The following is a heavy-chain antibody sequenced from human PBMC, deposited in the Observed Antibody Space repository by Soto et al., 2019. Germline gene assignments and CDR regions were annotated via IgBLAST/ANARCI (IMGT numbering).Heavy chain of an antibody. CDR1: GGSISSYY. J-gene: IGHJ5*02. D-gene: IGHD1-26*01. Sequence: SETLSLTCTVSGGSISSYYWSWIRQPPGKGLEWIGCIYYSGSTNYNPSLKSRVTISVDTSKNQFSLKLSSVTAADTAVYYCATQEVGGSYVYTFDPWGQGTLVTVS. CDR3: ATQEVGGSYVYTFDP. CDR2: IYYSGST. V-gene: IGHV4-59*08.